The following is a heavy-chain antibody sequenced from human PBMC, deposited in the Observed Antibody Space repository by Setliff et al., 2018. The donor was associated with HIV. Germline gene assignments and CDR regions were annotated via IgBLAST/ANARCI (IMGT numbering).Heavy chain of an antibody. V-gene: IGHV3-30*01. Sequence: GGSLRLSCAASGLTFSSYAMHWVRQAPGKGLEWVAVISYDGSNKYYADSVKGRFTISRDNSKNTLYLQMNSLRAEDTAVYYCARDRAVGYFDYWGQGTLVTVSS. CDR1: GLTFSSYA. CDR2: ISYDGSNK. CDR3: ARDRAVGYFDY. J-gene: IGHJ4*02. D-gene: IGHD6-19*01.